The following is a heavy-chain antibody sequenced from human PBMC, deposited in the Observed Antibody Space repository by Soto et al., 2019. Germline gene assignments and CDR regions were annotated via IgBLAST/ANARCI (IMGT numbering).Heavy chain of an antibody. Sequence: QVQLVESGGGVVQPGRSLRLSCAASGFTFSGYGMHWVRQAPGKGLEWVALISYDGTNKYYADSVKGRFTISRDNSKNTLYLKMNSLGAEATAVYSCSNLVYSSGLSADFWGQGTLVTVSS. CDR3: SNLVYSSGLSADF. CDR1: GFTFSGYG. V-gene: IGHV3-30*18. CDR2: ISYDGTNK. J-gene: IGHJ4*02. D-gene: IGHD6-19*01.